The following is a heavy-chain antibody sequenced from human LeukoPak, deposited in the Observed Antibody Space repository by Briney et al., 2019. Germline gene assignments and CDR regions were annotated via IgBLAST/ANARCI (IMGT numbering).Heavy chain of an antibody. Sequence: ASVKVSCKASGYTFSSYTMNWVRQAPGQGLEWMGWINTNTGNPTYAQDYTGRFVFSLDTSVSTTYLQISRLKAEDTAVYYCASGPSYSGSNEYFDSWGQGTLVTVSS. CDR3: ASGPSYSGSNEYFDS. J-gene: IGHJ4*02. CDR2: INTNTGNP. V-gene: IGHV7-4-1*02. D-gene: IGHD1-26*01. CDR1: GYTFSSYT.